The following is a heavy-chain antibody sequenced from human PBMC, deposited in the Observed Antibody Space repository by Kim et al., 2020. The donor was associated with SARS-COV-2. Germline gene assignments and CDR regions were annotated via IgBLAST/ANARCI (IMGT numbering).Heavy chain of an antibody. D-gene: IGHD1-1*01. CDR2: IYPGDSDT. Sequence: GESLKISCKGSGYSFTYYWIGWVRQMPGKGLEWMGIIYPGDSDTRYSPSFQGQVTISADKSISTAYLQWSSLKASDTAMYYCARQSGNWAGVEDGMDVWGQGTTVTVSS. CDR1: GYSFTYYW. V-gene: IGHV5-51*01. CDR3: ARQSGNWAGVEDGMDV. J-gene: IGHJ6*02.